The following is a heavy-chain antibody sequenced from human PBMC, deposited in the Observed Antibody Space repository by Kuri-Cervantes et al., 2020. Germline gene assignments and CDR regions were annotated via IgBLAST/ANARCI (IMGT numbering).Heavy chain of an antibody. CDR3: ARHGLDNNGYYSIFDY. Sequence: GESLKISCAASGFTFSNYWMSWVRQAPGKGLEWVANIKQDGSEKYYVDSVKGRFTISRDNAKNSLYLQMNSLRAEDSAVYYCARHGLDNNGYYSIFDYWGQGTLVTVSS. J-gene: IGHJ4*02. CDR2: IKQDGSEK. V-gene: IGHV3-7*01. CDR1: GFTFSNYW. D-gene: IGHD3-22*01.